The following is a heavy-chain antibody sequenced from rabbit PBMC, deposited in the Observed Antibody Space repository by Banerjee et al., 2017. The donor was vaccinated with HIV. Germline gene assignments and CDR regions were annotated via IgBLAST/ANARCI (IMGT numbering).Heavy chain of an antibody. CDR1: GLDISSYS. J-gene: IGHJ3*01. CDR3: ARDGSNEDYGDLDL. D-gene: IGHD2-1*01. V-gene: IGHV1S7*01. CDR2: IDPVFGST. Sequence: QLKETGGGLVQPGGSLKLSCKASGLDISSYSMNWVRQAPGKGLEWIGYIDPVFGSTYYASWVNGRFTISSHNAQNTLYLQLNSLTAADTATYFCARDGSNEDYGDLDLWGQGTLVTVS.